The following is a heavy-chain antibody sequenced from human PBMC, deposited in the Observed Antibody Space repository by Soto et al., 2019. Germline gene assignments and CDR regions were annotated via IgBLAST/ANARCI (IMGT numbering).Heavy chain of an antibody. D-gene: IGHD2-2*01. CDR1: GGTFSSYT. Sequence: QVQLVQSGAEVKKPGSSVKVSCKASGGTFSSYTISWVRQAPGQGLEWMGRIIPILGIANYAQKFQGRVTITEDKSQRTAYMELRSLRSEDTAVYYWARDKLGYCSSTRCYPNNYDYGMDVWGPGTTVTVSS. CDR3: ARDKLGYCSSTRCYPNNYDYGMDV. CDR2: IIPILGIA. V-gene: IGHV1-69*08. J-gene: IGHJ6*02.